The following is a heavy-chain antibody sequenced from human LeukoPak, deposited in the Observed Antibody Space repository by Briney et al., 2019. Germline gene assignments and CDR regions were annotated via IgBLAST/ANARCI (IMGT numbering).Heavy chain of an antibody. J-gene: IGHJ6*02. CDR1: EFTFRNFA. CDR2: ISYDASIE. D-gene: IGHD6-6*01. CDR3: ARGEGSYYYGMDV. V-gene: IGHV3-30*04. Sequence: GGSLRLSCIPFEFTFRNFAMHWVRQAPGKGLEWVAVISYDASIEYYADSVKGRFTISRDNSRSTLYLQMNSLRAEDTAVYYCARGEGSYYYGMDVWGQGTTVTVSS.